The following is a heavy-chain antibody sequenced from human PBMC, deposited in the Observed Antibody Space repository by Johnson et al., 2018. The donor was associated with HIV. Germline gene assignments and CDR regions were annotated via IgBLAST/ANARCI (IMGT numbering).Heavy chain of an antibody. D-gene: IGHD5-24*01. CDR1: GFTFDDYG. V-gene: IGHV3-43D*03. J-gene: IGHJ3*02. CDR3: TKDIGGDGKLDAFDI. CDR2: ISWYCGTT. Sequence: VQLVESGGGVVRPGGSLRLSCAASGFTFDDYGMSWVRQAPGKGLEWVSLISWYCGTTNYADSVKGRFTISRDNNKNSLYLQMNSLRVEDTALYYCTKDIGGDGKLDAFDIWGQGTMVTVSS.